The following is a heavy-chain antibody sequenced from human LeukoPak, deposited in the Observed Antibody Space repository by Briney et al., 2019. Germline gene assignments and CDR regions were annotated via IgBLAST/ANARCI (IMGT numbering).Heavy chain of an antibody. CDR3: ARGAHYYDFWSGSKHYGVWFDY. J-gene: IGHJ4*02. V-gene: IGHV4-34*01. CDR2: INHSGST. D-gene: IGHD3-3*01. CDR1: GGSFSGYY. Sequence: SETLSLTCAVYGGSFSGYYWSWIRQPPGKGLEWIGEINHSGSTNYNPSLKSRVTISVDTSKNQFSLKLSSVTAADTAVYYCARGAHYYDFWSGSKHYGVWFDYWGQGTLVTVSS.